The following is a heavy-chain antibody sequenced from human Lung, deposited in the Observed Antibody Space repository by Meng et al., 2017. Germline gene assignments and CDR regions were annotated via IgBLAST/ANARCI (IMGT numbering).Heavy chain of an antibody. D-gene: IGHD6-13*01. CDR2: INPKSGDT. CDR3: ARDEDISAAGKLFGAY. J-gene: IGHJ4*02. V-gene: IGHV1-2*06. Sequence: SVKFSCKASGYTFPDYWLHWVRRAPGQGLEWMGRINPKSGDTHYAQRFQGRVTMTGDTSISTAYMELSGLRSDDTAMYYCARDEDISAAGKLFGAYWGQGTLVTVSS. CDR1: GYTFPDYW.